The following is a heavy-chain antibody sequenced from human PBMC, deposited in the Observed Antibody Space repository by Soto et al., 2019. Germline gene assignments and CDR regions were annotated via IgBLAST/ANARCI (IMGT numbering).Heavy chain of an antibody. CDR2: IYYSGST. D-gene: IGHD3-9*01. Sequence: SETLSLTCTVSGGSISSYYWSWIRQPPGKGLEWIGYIYYSGSTNYNPSLKSRVTISVDTSKNQFSLKLSSVTAADTAVYYCARQPTIFDNWFEPWGQGTLVTVSS. J-gene: IGHJ5*02. CDR3: ARQPTIFDNWFEP. CDR1: GGSISSYY. V-gene: IGHV4-59*08.